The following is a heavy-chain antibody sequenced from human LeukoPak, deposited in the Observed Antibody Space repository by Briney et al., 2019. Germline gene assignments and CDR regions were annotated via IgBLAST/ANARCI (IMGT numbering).Heavy chain of an antibody. J-gene: IGHJ4*02. CDR1: GYSISSGYY. CDR3: ARKGKFPDTAVDY. V-gene: IGHV4-38-2*01. D-gene: IGHD5-18*01. Sequence: LETLSLTCAVSGYSISSGYYWGWIRQPPGKGLEWIGSIYHSGSTYYNPSLKSRVTISVDTSKNQFSLKLSSVTAADTAVYYCARKGKFPDTAVDYWGQGTLVTVSS. CDR2: IYHSGST.